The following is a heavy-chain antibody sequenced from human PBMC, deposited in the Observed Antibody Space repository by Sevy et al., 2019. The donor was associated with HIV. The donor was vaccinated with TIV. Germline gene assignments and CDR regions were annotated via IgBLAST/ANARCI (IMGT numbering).Heavy chain of an antibody. Sequence: GGSLRLSCEASGFTFSKYSMSWVRQAPGKGLEWVSTFSFGCGRINYAGSVKGRFTISREDSKNTLYLQMNGLRAEDTAVYYCAREGCTKPHDYWGQGTLVTVSS. J-gene: IGHJ4*02. CDR3: AREGCTKPHDY. D-gene: IGHD2-8*01. CDR2: FSFGCGRI. V-gene: IGHV3-23*01. CDR1: GFTFSKYS.